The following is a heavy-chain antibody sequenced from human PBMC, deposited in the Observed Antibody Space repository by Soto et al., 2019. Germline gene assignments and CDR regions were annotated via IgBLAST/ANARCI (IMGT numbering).Heavy chain of an antibody. CDR1: GGSISSSNW. Sequence: SETLSLTCAVSGGSISSSNWWSWVRQPPGNGLEWIGEIYHSGSTNYNPSLKSRVTISVDKSKNQFSLKLSSVTAADTAVYYCARAGHKLWFGELSSGYYYGMDVWGQGTTVTVSS. CDR2: IYHSGST. V-gene: IGHV4-4*02. J-gene: IGHJ6*02. CDR3: ARAGHKLWFGELSSGYYYGMDV. D-gene: IGHD3-10*01.